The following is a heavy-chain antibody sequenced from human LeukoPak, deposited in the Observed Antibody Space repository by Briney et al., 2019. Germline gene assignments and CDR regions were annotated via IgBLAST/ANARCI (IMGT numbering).Heavy chain of an antibody. V-gene: IGHV1-2*02. CDR3: ASIFGVVNGAFDI. CDR1: GYTFTGYY. Sequence: ASVKVSCKASGYTFTGYYMHWVRQAPGQGLEWMGWINPNSGGTNYAQKFQGRVTMTRDTSISTAYMELSRLRSDDTAVYYCASIFGVVNGAFDIWGQGTMVTVSS. D-gene: IGHD3-3*01. CDR2: INPNSGGT. J-gene: IGHJ3*02.